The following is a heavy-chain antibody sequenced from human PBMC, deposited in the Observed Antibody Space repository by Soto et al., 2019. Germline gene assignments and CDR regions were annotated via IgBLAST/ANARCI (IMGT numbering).Heavy chain of an antibody. CDR2: IYYSGST. CDR1: GGSISSYY. CDR3: ARGRVATMASPPIFDY. D-gene: IGHD5-12*01. Sequence: SETLSLTCTVSGGSISSYYWSWIRQPPGKGLEWIGYIYYSGSTNYNPSLKSRVTISVDTSKNQFSLKLSSVTAADTVVYYCARGRVATMASPPIFDYWGQGTLVTVSS. V-gene: IGHV4-59*01. J-gene: IGHJ4*02.